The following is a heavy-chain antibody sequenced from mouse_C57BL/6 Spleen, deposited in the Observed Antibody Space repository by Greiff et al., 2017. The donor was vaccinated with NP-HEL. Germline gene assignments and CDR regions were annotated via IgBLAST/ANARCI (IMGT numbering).Heavy chain of an antibody. CDR3: AILESYYSNRFYAMDY. D-gene: IGHD2-5*01. V-gene: IGHV1-74*01. Sequence: VQLQQSGAELVKPGASVKVSCKASGYTFTSYWMHWVKQRPGQGLEWIGRIHPSDSDTNYNQKFKGKATLTVDKSSSTADMQLSSLTSEDSAVYYCAILESYYSNRFYAMDYWGQGTSVTVSS. CDR2: IHPSDSDT. CDR1: GYTFTSYW. J-gene: IGHJ4*01.